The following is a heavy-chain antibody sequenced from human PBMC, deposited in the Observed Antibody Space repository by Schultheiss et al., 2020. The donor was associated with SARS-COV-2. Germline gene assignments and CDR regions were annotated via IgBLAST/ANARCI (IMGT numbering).Heavy chain of an antibody. V-gene: IGHV3-21*01. J-gene: IGHJ4*02. CDR1: GFTFSSYA. CDR3: AKWGLVGAVDY. D-gene: IGHD1-26*01. CDR2: ISSSSSYI. Sequence: GGSLRLSCAASGFTFSSYAMHWVRQAPGKGLEWVSSISSSSSYIYYADSVKGRFTISRDNAKISLYLQMNSLRAEDTAVYYCAKWGLVGAVDYWGQGTLVTVSS.